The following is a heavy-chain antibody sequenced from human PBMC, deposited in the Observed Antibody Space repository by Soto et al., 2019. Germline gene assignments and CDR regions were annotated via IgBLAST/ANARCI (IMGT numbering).Heavy chain of an antibody. J-gene: IGHJ6*02. CDR2: IIDSGGST. V-gene: IGHV3-23*01. CDR3: AKGRSYYYYYGVDV. CDR1: GFTFSSCA. Sequence: GALRLSCAASGFTFSSCAMGWVRQAPGKGLEGVSDIIDSGGSTYYADSVKGRFTISRDNSKSTLYLQMNSLRAEDTALYYCAKGRSYYYYYGVDVWGQGTTVTVSS.